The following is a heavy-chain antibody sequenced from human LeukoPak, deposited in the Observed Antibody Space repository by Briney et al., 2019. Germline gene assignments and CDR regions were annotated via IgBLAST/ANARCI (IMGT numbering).Heavy chain of an antibody. CDR1: GFTFSNAW. CDR3: TTRGSDSGCPFF. J-gene: IGHJ4*02. D-gene: IGHD3-10*01. CDR2: IKSKTDGGTT. Sequence: GGSLRLSCAACGFTFSNAWMVWVRQAPGKGLEWVGRIKSKTDGGTTDYAAPVKGRFTISRDDSKNTLYLEMNSLKTEDTAVYYCTTRGSDSGCPFFWGQGTLVTVSS. V-gene: IGHV3-15*01.